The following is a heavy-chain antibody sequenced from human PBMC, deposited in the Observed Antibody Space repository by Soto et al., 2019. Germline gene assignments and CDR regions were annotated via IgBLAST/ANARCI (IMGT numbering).Heavy chain of an antibody. D-gene: IGHD5-12*01. CDR3: ARDDYRYDPLGLYYYYGMDV. J-gene: IGHJ6*02. CDR1: GGTFSSYA. Sequence: QVQLVQSGAEVKKPGSSVKVSCKASGGTFSSYAISWVRQAPGQGLEWMGGIIPIFGIANYAQKFQGRVTITADESTSTAYMELSSLRSEDTAVYYCARDDYRYDPLGLYYYYGMDVWGQGTTVTVSS. V-gene: IGHV1-69*01. CDR2: IIPIFGIA.